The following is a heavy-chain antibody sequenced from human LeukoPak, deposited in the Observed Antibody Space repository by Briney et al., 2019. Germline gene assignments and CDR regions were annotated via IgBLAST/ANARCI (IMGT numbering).Heavy chain of an antibody. V-gene: IGHV3-23*01. J-gene: IGHJ4*02. CDR2: FDGNGPNT. CDR3: AKPRTTGLGWAQFDY. CDR1: GFTFSSFA. D-gene: IGHD2-8*02. Sequence: GSLRLSCAASGFTFSSFAMTWVRRAPGKGLEWVSGFDGNGPNTYYADSVKGRWTISRDNSRNTPYLEMNSLRPEDTAIYYCAKPRTTGLGWAQFDYWGQGSLVTVSS.